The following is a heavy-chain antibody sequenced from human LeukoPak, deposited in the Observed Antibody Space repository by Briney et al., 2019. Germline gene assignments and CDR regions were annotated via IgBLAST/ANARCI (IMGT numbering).Heavy chain of an antibody. V-gene: IGHV1-2*02. CDR3: ARGPMEGYCSSTSCYTGHFDY. CDR2: INPNSGGT. D-gene: IGHD2-2*02. Sequence: GASVKVSCKASGYTFTGYYMHWVRQAPGQGLEWMGWINPNSGGTNYAQKFQGRVTMTRDTSISTAYMELSRLRSDDTAVYYCARGPMEGYCSSTSCYTGHFDYWGQGTLVTVSS. J-gene: IGHJ4*02. CDR1: GYTFTGYY.